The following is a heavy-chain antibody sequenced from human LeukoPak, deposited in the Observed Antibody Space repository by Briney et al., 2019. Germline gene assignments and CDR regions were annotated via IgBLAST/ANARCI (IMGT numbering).Heavy chain of an antibody. J-gene: IGHJ6*02. CDR2: IRKKVNSYTT. CDR1: GFTFSSYA. V-gene: IGHV3-72*01. Sequence: GGSLRLSCAASGFTFSSYAMSWVRQAPGKGLEWVGRIRKKVNSYTTEYAASVKGRFTISRDDSKNSLYLQMNSLKTEDTAVYYCARVGVETVAGKDYFGFDVWGQGTTVTVSS. CDR3: ARVGVETVAGKDYFGFDV. D-gene: IGHD6-19*01.